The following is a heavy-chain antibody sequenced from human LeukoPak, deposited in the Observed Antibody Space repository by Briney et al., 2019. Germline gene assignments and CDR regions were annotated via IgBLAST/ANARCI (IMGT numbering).Heavy chain of an antibody. J-gene: IGHJ2*01. CDR3: ARSTSFGWYFDL. CDR2: IYYSGST. V-gene: IGHV4-59*08. Sequence: SETLSLTCTVSGGSISSYYWSWIRQPPGKGLEWIGYIYYSGSTNYNPSLKSRVTISVDTSKNQFSLKLSSVTAADPAVYYCARSTSFGWYFDLWGRGTLVTVSS. CDR1: GGSISSYY. D-gene: IGHD3-10*01.